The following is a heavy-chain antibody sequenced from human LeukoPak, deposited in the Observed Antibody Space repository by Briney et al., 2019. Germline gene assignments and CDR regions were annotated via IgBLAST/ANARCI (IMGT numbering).Heavy chain of an antibody. J-gene: IGHJ6*03. CDR3: AAGSRPYYFYYMAV. CDR1: GGSIKNYY. Sequence: SETLSLTCTVSGGSIKNYYLNWSRQSPGKGLEWIGSMSYSGTSNYIPSLKSRVSMTIDISKNQFSLKLTSVTAADTALYFCAAGSRPYYFYYMAVWGTGTTVTVSS. V-gene: IGHV4-59*08. CDR2: MSYSGTS.